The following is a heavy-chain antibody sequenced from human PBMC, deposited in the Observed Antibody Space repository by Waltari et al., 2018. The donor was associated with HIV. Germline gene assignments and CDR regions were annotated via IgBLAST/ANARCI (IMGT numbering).Heavy chain of an antibody. Sequence: EVQLVESGGGLVQPGGSLRLSCAASGFTFSNFWMSWVCQAPGKGREWLANIKQDGSEKYYVDSVKGRFTISRDNTKNSLYLQMNSLRAEDTAVYYCASPSIRAGMDVWGQGTTVTVSS. CDR2: IKQDGSEK. J-gene: IGHJ6*02. D-gene: IGHD2-2*02. V-gene: IGHV3-7*01. CDR1: GFTFSNFW. CDR3: ASPSIRAGMDV.